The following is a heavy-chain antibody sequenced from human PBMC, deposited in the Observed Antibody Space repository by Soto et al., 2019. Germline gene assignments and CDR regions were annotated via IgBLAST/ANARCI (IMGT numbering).Heavy chain of an antibody. CDR1: GGSISSYY. CDR2: IYYSGST. V-gene: IGHV4-59*08. J-gene: IGHJ4*02. CDR3: ARLSGYCSGGSCYPLWYFDY. Sequence: PSETLSLTCTVSGGSISSYYWSWIRQPPGKGLEWIGYIYYSGSTNYNPSLNSRVTISVDTSKNQFSLKLSSVTAADTAVYYCARLSGYCSGGSCYPLWYFDYWGQGTLVTVSS. D-gene: IGHD2-15*01.